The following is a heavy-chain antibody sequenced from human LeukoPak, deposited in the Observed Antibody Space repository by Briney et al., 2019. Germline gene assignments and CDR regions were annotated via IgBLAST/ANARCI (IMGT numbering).Heavy chain of an antibody. J-gene: IGHJ6*02. D-gene: IGHD4-23*01. V-gene: IGHV3-53*04. CDR2: IYSGGST. CDR1: GFTVSSNY. CDR3: ARLPTVVKKSYYGMDV. Sequence: TGGSLRLSCAASGFTVSSNYMSWVRQAPGKGLEWVSVIYSGGSTYYADSVKGRFTISINNDKNTLYLQMNSLRAEDTAVYYCARLPTVVKKSYYGMDVWGQGTTVTVSS.